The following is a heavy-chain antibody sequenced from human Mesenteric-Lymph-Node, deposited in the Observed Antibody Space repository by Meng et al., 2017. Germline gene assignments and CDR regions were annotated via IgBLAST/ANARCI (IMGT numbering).Heavy chain of an antibody. CDR1: DGFTTSDDYY. J-gene: IGHJ4*02. V-gene: IGHV4-30-4*01. D-gene: IGHD5-12*01. CDR2: IHYSGTT. Sequence: QGQLQESGPGLVKPSQTLSLTCTVSDGFTTSDDYYWSWIRQPPGKGLEWIGYIHYSGTTYYNPSLKSRIAIPLDTSKNQFSLNLNSVTAADAAVYYCARDPPGGYGYFDSWGQGTLVTVSS. CDR3: ARDPPGGYGYFDS.